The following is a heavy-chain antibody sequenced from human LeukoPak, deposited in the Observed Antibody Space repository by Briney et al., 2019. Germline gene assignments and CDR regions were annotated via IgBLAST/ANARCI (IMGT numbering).Heavy chain of an antibody. D-gene: IGHD4-17*01. Sequence: SETLSLTCAVSGDSFSSHYWTWIRQPPGRGLEWIGYISYIGTTNYNPSLKSRVTISIDTSKNQFSLKLSSVTTADTAVYYCARDLVTVTKGFDIWGRGTMVSVSS. CDR3: ARDLVTVTKGFDI. CDR1: GDSFSSHY. CDR2: ISYIGTT. J-gene: IGHJ3*02. V-gene: IGHV4-59*11.